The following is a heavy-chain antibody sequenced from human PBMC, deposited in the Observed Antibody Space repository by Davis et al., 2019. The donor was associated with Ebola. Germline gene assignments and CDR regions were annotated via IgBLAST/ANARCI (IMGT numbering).Heavy chain of an antibody. D-gene: IGHD3-10*01. Sequence: GESLKISCAASGFTISNYGMHWVRQAPGKGLEWVAVIWYDGSIEYYADSVKGRFTISRDNSKNTLYLQMNSLRAEDTALYYCARSLLWLIDYCGQGTLVTVSS. J-gene: IGHJ4*02. V-gene: IGHV3-33*01. CDR1: GFTISNYG. CDR3: ARSLLWLIDY. CDR2: IWYDGSIE.